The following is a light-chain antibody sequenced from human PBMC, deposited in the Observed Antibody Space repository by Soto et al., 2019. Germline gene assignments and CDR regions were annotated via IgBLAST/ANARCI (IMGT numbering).Light chain of an antibody. CDR3: QQYGDWPLT. Sequence: EIVLTQSPATLSVSPGERATLSCRASQSVGNNFAWYQQKPGQAPRLLIFATSTRATGGPARFSGSGSGTEFTLTIRSLQSEDFAVYYCQQYGDWPLTFGGGAKVEIE. J-gene: IGKJ4*01. CDR1: QSVGNN. CDR2: ATS. V-gene: IGKV3-15*01.